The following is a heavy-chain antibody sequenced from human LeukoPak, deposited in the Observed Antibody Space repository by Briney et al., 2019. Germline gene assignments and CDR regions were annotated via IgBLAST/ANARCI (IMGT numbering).Heavy chain of an antibody. V-gene: IGHV4-34*01. J-gene: IGHJ5*02. CDR1: GGSFSGYY. D-gene: IGHD3-9*01. CDR3: ARGGNYDIMPGYTRWFDP. CDR2: INHSGST. Sequence: PSETLSLTCAVYGGSFSGYYWSWIRQPPGKGLEWIGEINHSGSTNYNPSLKSRVTISVDTSKNQFSLKLSSVTAADTAVYYCARGGNYDIMPGYTRWFDPWGQGTLVTVSS.